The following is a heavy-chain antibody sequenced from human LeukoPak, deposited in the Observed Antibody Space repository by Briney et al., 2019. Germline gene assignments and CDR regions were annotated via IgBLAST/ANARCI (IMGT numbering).Heavy chain of an antibody. V-gene: IGHV3-21*01. J-gene: IGHJ3*02. CDR3: ARASRDRVIVVVVAATRDAFDI. CDR1: GFTFSSYS. D-gene: IGHD2-15*01. Sequence: GSLRLSCAASGFTFSSYSMNWVRQAPGKGLEWVSSISSSSSYIYYADSVKGRFTISRDNAKNSLYLQMNSLRAEDTAVYYCARASRDRVIVVVVAATRDAFDIWGQGTMVTVSS. CDR2: ISSSSSYI.